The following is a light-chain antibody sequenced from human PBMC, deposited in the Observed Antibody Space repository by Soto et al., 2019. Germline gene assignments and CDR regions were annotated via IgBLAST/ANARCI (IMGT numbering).Light chain of an antibody. V-gene: IGKV3-15*01. CDR3: LQYNNWPQT. CDR1: QSVATN. J-gene: IGKJ1*01. Sequence: EAELTQSPATLSVSPGERVTLSCRASQSVATNLAWYQQRPGQAPRLLIYGASKRAIGLPARFSGSGSGTEFTLTITSLQSEDFAVYYCLQYNNWPQTFGQGTKVDI. CDR2: GAS.